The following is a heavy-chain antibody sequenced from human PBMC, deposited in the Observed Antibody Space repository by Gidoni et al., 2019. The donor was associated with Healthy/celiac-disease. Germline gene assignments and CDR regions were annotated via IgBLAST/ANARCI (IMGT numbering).Heavy chain of an antibody. J-gene: IGHJ4*02. D-gene: IGHD3-3*01. CDR1: GYTFTGYY. Sequence: QVQLVQSGAEVKKPGASVKVSCKASGYTFTGYYMHWVRQAPGQGREWMGWINPNSGGTNYAQKFQGRVTMTRDTSISTAYMELSRLRSDDTAVYYCARARRGITIFGVVAALGYWGQGTLVTVSS. CDR2: INPNSGGT. CDR3: ARARRGITIFGVVAALGY. V-gene: IGHV1-2*02.